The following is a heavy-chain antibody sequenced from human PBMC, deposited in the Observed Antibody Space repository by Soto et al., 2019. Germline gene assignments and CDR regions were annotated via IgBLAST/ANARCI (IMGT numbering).Heavy chain of an antibody. CDR1: GYTFTSYG. V-gene: IGHV1-18*01. D-gene: IGHD2-15*01. CDR2: ISAYNGNT. J-gene: IGHJ4*02. CDR3: ARATTDIVVVVAAEFDY. Sequence: GASVKVSCKASGYTFTSYGISWVRQAPGQGLEWMGWISAYNGNTNYAQKLQGRVTMTTDTSTSTAYMELRSLRSDDTAVYYCARATTDIVVVVAAEFDYWGQGTLVTVSS.